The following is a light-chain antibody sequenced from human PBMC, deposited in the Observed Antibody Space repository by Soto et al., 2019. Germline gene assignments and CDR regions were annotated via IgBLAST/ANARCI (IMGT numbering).Light chain of an antibody. CDR1: QGITSY. CDR2: AAS. CDR3: QQLYSYPLT. Sequence: IQVTQSPSSLSASVGDRVTITCRASQGITSYLAWYQQKPGKAPKLLIYAASALQTGVSSRFSGSGYGTDFALTISNLQPEDFATYVCQQLYSYPLTFGGGTTVEF. J-gene: IGKJ4*01. V-gene: IGKV1-9*01.